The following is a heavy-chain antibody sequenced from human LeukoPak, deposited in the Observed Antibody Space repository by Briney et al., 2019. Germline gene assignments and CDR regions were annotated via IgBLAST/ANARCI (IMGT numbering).Heavy chain of an antibody. V-gene: IGHV3-7*04. CDR3: ARGDKFSGDY. J-gene: IGHJ4*02. CDR1: GPTFSSYW. D-gene: IGHD2-15*01. CDR2: INQDGREK. Sequence: GGSLRLSCAASGPTFSSYWMSWVRQAPGKGLEWVANINQDGREKYYVDSVKGRFTISRDNAKNSLYLQMNSLRAEDTAVYFCARGDKFSGDYWGQGTLVTVSS.